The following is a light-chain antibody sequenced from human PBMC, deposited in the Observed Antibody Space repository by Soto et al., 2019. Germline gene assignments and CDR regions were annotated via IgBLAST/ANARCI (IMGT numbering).Light chain of an antibody. Sequence: QSALTQPASVSGSPGQSITISCTGTSSDVGGYNYVSWYQQHPGKAPKLMIYEVTNRPSGVPNRFSGSKSGNTASLTISGLQAEDEAAYYCSSYTSSSTREFGGGTQLTVL. J-gene: IGLJ7*01. CDR1: SSDVGGYNY. V-gene: IGLV2-14*01. CDR3: SSYTSSSTRE. CDR2: EVT.